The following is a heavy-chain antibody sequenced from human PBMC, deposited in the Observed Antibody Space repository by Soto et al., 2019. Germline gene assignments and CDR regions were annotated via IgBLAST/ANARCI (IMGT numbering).Heavy chain of an antibody. CDR3: ARTVEMSRSLDFYYSYAMGV. Sequence: SETLSLTCTVSGSSISSSYHYWGWIRQPPGKGLEWIGNIFYSGSTYYNPSLERRVTISVDPSKNQFSLRLRSVTVADTAVYYCARTVEMSRSLDFYYSYAMGVWGQGTTVTVSS. J-gene: IGHJ6*02. D-gene: IGHD3-16*01. CDR1: GSSISSSYHY. V-gene: IGHV4-39*01. CDR2: IFYSGST.